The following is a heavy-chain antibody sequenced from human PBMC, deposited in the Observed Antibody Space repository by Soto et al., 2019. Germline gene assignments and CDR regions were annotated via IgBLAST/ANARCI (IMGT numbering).Heavy chain of an antibody. V-gene: IGHV3-48*02. CDR1: GFTFSSYS. J-gene: IGHJ6*02. CDR2: ISSSSSTI. Sequence: GGSLRLSCAASGFTFSSYSMNWVRQAPGKGLEWVSYISSSSSTIYYADSVKGRFTISRDNAKNSLYLQMNSLRDEDTAVYYYASGITMVRGVNHYYYYYGMDVWGQGTTVTVSS. CDR3: ASGITMVRGVNHYYYYYGMDV. D-gene: IGHD3-10*01.